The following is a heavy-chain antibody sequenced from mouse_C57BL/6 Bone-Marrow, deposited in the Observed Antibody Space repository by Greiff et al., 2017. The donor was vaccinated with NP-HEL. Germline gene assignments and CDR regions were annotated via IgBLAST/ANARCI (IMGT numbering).Heavy chain of an antibody. Sequence: VQLVESGAELARPGASVKLSCKASGYTFTSYGISWVKQRTGQGLEWIGEIYPRSGNTYYNEKFKGKATLTADKSSSTAYMELRSLTSEDSAVYFCARWRDGYSFAYWGQGTLVTVSA. CDR1: GYTFTSYG. CDR3: ARWRDGYSFAY. V-gene: IGHV1-81*01. J-gene: IGHJ3*01. D-gene: IGHD2-3*01. CDR2: IYPRSGNT.